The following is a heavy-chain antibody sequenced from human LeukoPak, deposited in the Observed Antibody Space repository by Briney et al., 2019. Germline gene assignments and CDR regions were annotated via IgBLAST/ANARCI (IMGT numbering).Heavy chain of an antibody. CDR3: ARGGLRGQDAFDI. V-gene: IGHV1-69*06. CDR2: IIPIFGTA. D-gene: IGHD5-12*01. Sequence: ASVKVSCKASGGTFSSYAISWVRQAPGQGLEWMGGIIPIFGTANYAQKFQGRVTITAGKSTSTAYMELSSLRSEDTAVYYCARGGLRGQDAFDIWGQGTMVTVSS. J-gene: IGHJ3*02. CDR1: GGTFSSYA.